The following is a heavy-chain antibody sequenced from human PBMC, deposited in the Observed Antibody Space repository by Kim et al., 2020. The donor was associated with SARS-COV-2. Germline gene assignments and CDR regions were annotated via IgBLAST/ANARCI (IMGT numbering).Heavy chain of an antibody. V-gene: IGHV4-59*01. CDR2: IYYSGST. Sequence: SETLSLTCTVSGGSISSYYWSWIRQPPGKGLEWIGYIYYSGSTNYNPSLKSRVTISVDTSKNQFSLKLSSVTAADTAVYYCARDLTTVTTGSVWFDPWGQGTLVTVSS. CDR3: ARDLTTVTTGSVWFDP. J-gene: IGHJ5*02. CDR1: GGSISSYY. D-gene: IGHD4-17*01.